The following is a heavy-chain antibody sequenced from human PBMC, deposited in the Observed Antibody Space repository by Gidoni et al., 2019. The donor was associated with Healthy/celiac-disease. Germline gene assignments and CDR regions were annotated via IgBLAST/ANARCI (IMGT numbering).Heavy chain of an antibody. Sequence: EVQLVESGGGLVQPGRSLRLSCAASGFTFVDYARHWVRQAPGKGLEWVSGISWNSGSRGYADSVKGRFTISRDNAKNSLYLQMNSLRAEDTALYYCAKDPRLWESMWFDYWGQGTLVTVSS. CDR1: GFTFVDYA. CDR2: ISWNSGSR. D-gene: IGHD1-26*01. CDR3: AKDPRLWESMWFDY. J-gene: IGHJ4*02. V-gene: IGHV3-9*01.